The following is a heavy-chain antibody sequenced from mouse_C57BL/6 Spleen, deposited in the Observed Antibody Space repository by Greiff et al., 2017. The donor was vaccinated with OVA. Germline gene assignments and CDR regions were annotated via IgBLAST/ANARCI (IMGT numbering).Heavy chain of an antibody. Sequence: VQLQQSGPELVKPGASVKMSCKASGYTFTDYNMHWVKQSHGKSLEWIGYINPNNGGTSYNQKFKGKATLTVNKSSSTAYMELRSLTSEDSAVYYCARVNGYYVYFDYWGQGTTLTVSS. D-gene: IGHD2-3*01. CDR2: INPNNGGT. CDR1: GYTFTDYN. J-gene: IGHJ2*01. CDR3: ARVNGYYVYFDY. V-gene: IGHV1-22*01.